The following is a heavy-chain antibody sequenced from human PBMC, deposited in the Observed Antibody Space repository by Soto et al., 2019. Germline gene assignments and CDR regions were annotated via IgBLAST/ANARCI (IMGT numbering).Heavy chain of an antibody. CDR2: INHSGST. CDR1: GGSFSGYY. Sequence: SETLSLTCAVYGGSFSGYYWSWIRQPPGKGLEWIGEINHSGSTNYNPSLKSRVTISVDTSKNQFSLKLSSVTAADTAVYYCARTYYYDSSGYRRHYYYYGMDVWGQGTTVT. V-gene: IGHV4-34*01. CDR3: ARTYYYDSSGYRRHYYYYGMDV. D-gene: IGHD3-22*01. J-gene: IGHJ6*02.